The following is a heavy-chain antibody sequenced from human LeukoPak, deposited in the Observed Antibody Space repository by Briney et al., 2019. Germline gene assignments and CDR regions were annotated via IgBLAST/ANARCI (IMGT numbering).Heavy chain of an antibody. D-gene: IGHD5-18*01. Sequence: ASVKVSCKASGYTFTSYGISWVRQAPGQGLEWMGWISAYNGNTSYAQKLQGRVTMTTDTSTSTAYMELRSLRSDDTAVYYCARDGFSKVDTAMPQDYWGQGTLVTVSS. J-gene: IGHJ4*02. V-gene: IGHV1-18*01. CDR3: ARDGFSKVDTAMPQDY. CDR2: ISAYNGNT. CDR1: GYTFTSYG.